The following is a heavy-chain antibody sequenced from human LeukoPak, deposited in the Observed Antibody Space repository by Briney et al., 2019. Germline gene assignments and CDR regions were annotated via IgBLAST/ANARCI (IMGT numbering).Heavy chain of an antibody. CDR3: ARDIVVVDSVIRSYYYYGMDV. J-gene: IGHJ6*02. Sequence: GASVKVSCKASGYTFTGYYMHWVRQAPGQGLEWMGWINPNSGGTNYAQKFQDRVTMTRDTSISTAYMELSRLRSDDTAVYYCARDIVVVDSVIRSYYYYGMDVWGQGTTVTVSS. CDR2: INPNSGGT. D-gene: IGHD2-2*01. V-gene: IGHV1-2*02. CDR1: GYTFTGYY.